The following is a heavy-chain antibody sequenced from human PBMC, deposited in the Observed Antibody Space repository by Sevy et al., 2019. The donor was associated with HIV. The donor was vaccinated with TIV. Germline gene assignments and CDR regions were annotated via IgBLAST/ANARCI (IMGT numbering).Heavy chain of an antibody. CDR1: GFTFSSYA. D-gene: IGHD5-18*01. CDR2: ISYDGSNK. V-gene: IGHV3-30-3*01. Sequence: GGSLRLSCAASGFTFSSYAMHWVRQAPGKGLEWVAVISYDGSNKYYADSVKGRFTISRDNSKNTLYLQMNSLRAEDTAVYYCARARGASYGGDAFDIWGQGTMVTVSS. J-gene: IGHJ3*02. CDR3: ARARGASYGGDAFDI.